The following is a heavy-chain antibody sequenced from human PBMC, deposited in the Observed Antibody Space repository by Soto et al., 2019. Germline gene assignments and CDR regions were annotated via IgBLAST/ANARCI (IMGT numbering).Heavy chain of an antibody. D-gene: IGHD3-10*01. Sequence: QVQLQESGPGLVKPSQTLSLTCTVSGGSISSDDYYWSWIRQPPGKGLEWIGYIYYTGSTYYNPSLKSRVTMSVDTSKNQFSLKLTSVTAADTAMYYCARDRITDNWFDPWGQGSLVTVSS. J-gene: IGHJ5*02. CDR2: IYYTGST. V-gene: IGHV4-30-4*01. CDR1: GGSISSDDYY. CDR3: ARDRITDNWFDP.